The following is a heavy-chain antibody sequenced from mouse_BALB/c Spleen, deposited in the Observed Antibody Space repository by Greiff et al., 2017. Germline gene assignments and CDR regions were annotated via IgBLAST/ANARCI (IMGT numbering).Heavy chain of an antibody. J-gene: IGHJ2*01. CDR3: ARRLRDDYFDY. CDR2: ILPGSGST. D-gene: IGHD3-3*01. CDR1: GYTFSSYW. Sequence: VKLQESGAELMKPGASVKISCKATGYTFSSYWIEWVKQRPGHGLEWIGEILPGSGSTNYNEKFKGKATFTADTSSNTAYMQLSSLTSEDSAVYYCARRLRDDYFDYWGQGTTLTVSS. V-gene: IGHV1-9*01.